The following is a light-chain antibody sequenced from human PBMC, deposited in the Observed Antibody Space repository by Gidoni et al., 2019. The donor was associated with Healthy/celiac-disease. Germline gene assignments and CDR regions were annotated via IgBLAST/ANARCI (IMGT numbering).Light chain of an antibody. Sequence: DIQMPQSPSSLSASVGDRVTITCRASQSISSYLNWYQQKPGKAPKLLIYAASSLQSGVPSRFSGSGSGTDFTLTISSLQPEDFATYYCQQSYSTPWTFXQXTKVEIK. J-gene: IGKJ1*01. V-gene: IGKV1-39*01. CDR1: QSISSY. CDR3: QQSYSTPWT. CDR2: AAS.